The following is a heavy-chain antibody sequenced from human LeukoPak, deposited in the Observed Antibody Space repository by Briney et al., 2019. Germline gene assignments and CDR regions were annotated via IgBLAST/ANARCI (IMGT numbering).Heavy chain of an antibody. CDR2: ITSSSSYI. CDR1: GFTFSSYS. CDR3: ARVGYYYGSGTYDAFDI. D-gene: IGHD3-10*01. V-gene: IGHV3-21*01. J-gene: IGHJ3*02. Sequence: GGPLRLSCAASGFTFSSYSMNWVRQAPGKGLEWVSSITSSSSYIYYADSVKGRFTISRDNAKNSLYLQMNSLRAEDTAVYYCARVGYYYGSGTYDAFDIWGQGTMVTVSS.